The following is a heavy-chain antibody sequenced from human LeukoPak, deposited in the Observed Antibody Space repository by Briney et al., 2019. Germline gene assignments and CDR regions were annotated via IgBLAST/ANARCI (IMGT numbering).Heavy chain of an antibody. CDR1: GFTFSKNG. D-gene: IGHD7-27*01. V-gene: IGHV3-33*01. CDR3: ARDLGTSASGFYLDQ. J-gene: IGHJ4*02. CDR2: IWYDGSKK. Sequence: GGSLRLSCAASGFTFSKNGMHWVRQSPGKGLEWVAVIWYDGSKKYHADSVKGRFTISRDTNTLYLQMNTLRVEDTAVYYCARDLGTSASGFYLDQWGQGTQVTVSS.